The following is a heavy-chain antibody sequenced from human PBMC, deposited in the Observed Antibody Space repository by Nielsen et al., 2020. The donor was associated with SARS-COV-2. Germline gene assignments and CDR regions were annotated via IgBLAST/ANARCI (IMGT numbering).Heavy chain of an antibody. CDR2: TYYRGTT. D-gene: IGHD3-10*01. CDR1: GASITSGNYY. Sequence: SETLSPTCTVSGASITSGNYYWSWIRQHPGKGLEWIGITYYRGTTYYNPSLESRFTISIDTSKNQFSLKLSSVTAADTAVYSCATDLAGGRILDAWGQGTTVTVSS. CDR3: ATDLAGGRILDA. V-gene: IGHV4-31*03. J-gene: IGHJ6*02.